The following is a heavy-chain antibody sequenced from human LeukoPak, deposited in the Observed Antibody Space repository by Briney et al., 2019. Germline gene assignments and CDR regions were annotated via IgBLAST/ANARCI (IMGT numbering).Heavy chain of an antibody. D-gene: IGHD6-25*01. Sequence: SEPLSLTCTVSGGSISSNTYYWSWIRQPPGKGVEWIGSIRYSGRTYYKPSLKSRVTLSVDTSKNQLLLNLTSVTAADTAMYYCAREFNGSPDYLGQGTLVTVSS. J-gene: IGHJ4*02. V-gene: IGHV4-39*02. CDR3: AREFNGSPDY. CDR2: IRYSGRT. CDR1: GGSISSNTYY.